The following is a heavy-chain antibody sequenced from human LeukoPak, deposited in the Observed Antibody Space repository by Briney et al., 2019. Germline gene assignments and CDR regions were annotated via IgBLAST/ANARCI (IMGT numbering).Heavy chain of an antibody. CDR3: AKRCSYGGNCFIIDY. Sequence: PGRSLRLSCAASGFTFSSHGMRWVRQAPGKGLDWVAAISYDGSNKHYVDSVRCRFTISNDIPINTVFLQMNSLRAEDTAEYYCAKRCSYGGNCFIIDYCGQGSLVTVSS. CDR2: ISYDGSNK. D-gene: IGHD3-16*01. J-gene: IGHJ4*02. CDR1: GFTFSSHG. V-gene: IGHV3-30*18.